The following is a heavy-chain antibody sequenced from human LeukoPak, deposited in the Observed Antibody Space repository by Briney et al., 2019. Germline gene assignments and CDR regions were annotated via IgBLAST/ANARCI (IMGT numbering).Heavy chain of an antibody. Sequence: GGSLRLSCAASGFTFSSYAMSWVRQAPGKGLEWVSIIYSGGSTYYADSVKGRFTISRHNSKNTLYLQMNSLRAEDTAVYYCAREVGGSAFDIWGQGTMVTVSS. J-gene: IGHJ3*02. V-gene: IGHV3-53*04. CDR1: GFTFSSYA. D-gene: IGHD3-16*01. CDR3: AREVGGSAFDI. CDR2: IYSGGST.